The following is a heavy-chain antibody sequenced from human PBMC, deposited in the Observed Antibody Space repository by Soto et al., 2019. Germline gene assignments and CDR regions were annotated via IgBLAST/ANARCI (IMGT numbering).Heavy chain of an antibody. CDR1: GFTFSNYA. J-gene: IGHJ4*02. D-gene: IGHD6-19*01. V-gene: IGHV3-64*04. Sequence: PGGSLRLSCSASGFTFSNYAIHWVRQAPGKGPEYVAAITNNGGSTKYADSVKGRFTISRDNSKNTLYLQMNSLRAEDTAVYYCAREAIAVAGKNYFDYWGQGTLVTVSS. CDR3: AREAIAVAGKNYFDY. CDR2: ITNNGGST.